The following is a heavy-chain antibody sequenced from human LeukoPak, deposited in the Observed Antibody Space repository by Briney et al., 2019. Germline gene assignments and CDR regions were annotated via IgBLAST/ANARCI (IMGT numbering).Heavy chain of an antibody. J-gene: IGHJ4*02. D-gene: IGHD2-15*01. Sequence: GGSLRLSCAASGFTFSSNWMSWVRQAPGKGLEWVANIRQDGSDKYYMDSVKGRFTISRDNAKNSLSLQMNSLRVEDTAVYYCARDRDCGDGGCYPHFDYWGQGVRVAVSS. CDR1: GFTFSSNW. CDR2: IRQDGSDK. V-gene: IGHV3-7*01. CDR3: ARDRDCGDGGCYPHFDY.